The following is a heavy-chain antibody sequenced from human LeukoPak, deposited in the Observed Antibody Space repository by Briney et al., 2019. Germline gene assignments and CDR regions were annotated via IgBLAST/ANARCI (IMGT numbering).Heavy chain of an antibody. Sequence: SETLSLTCTVSGGSISSSSYYWGWIRQPPGRGLEWIGSIYYSGNTYYNPSLRSRVTISVDTSKNQFSLKLSSVTAADTAVYYCARKRGTTVTASFGLQPIYYYYYYMDVWGEGTTVTVSS. CDR1: GGSISSSSYY. D-gene: IGHD4-11*01. CDR2: IYYSGNT. V-gene: IGHV4-39*01. CDR3: ARKRGTTVTASFGLQPIYYYYYYMDV. J-gene: IGHJ6*03.